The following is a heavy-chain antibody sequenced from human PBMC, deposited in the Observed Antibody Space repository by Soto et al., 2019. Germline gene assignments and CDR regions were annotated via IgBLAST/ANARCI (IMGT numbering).Heavy chain of an antibody. D-gene: IGHD6-13*01. CDR3: ARDSSHGSWAD. CDR1: GGTFSSNT. V-gene: IGHV1-69*04. CDR2: IIPILGIA. J-gene: IGHJ4*02. Sequence: SVKVSCKASGGTFSSNTISWVRQAPGQGLEWMGRIIPILGIANYAQKFQGRVTITADKSTSTAYMELSSLRSEDTAVYYCARDSSHGSWADWGQGTLVTVSS.